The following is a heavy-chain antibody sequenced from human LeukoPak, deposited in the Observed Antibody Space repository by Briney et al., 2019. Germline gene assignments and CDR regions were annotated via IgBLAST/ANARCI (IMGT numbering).Heavy chain of an antibody. Sequence: SETLSLTCTASGGSISSYYWSWIRQPPGKGLEWIAYIYYSGSTNYNPSLKSRVTISVDTSKNQFSLKLRSVTAADTAVYYCERVWDVTGYFDYWGQGTLVTVSS. CDR3: ERVWDVTGYFDY. D-gene: IGHD3-9*01. J-gene: IGHJ4*02. CDR1: GGSISSYY. CDR2: IYYSGST. V-gene: IGHV4-59*01.